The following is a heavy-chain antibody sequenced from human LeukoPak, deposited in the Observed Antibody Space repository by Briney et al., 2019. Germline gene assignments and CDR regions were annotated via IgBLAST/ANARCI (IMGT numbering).Heavy chain of an antibody. J-gene: IGHJ4*02. CDR2: IKSKTDGGTT. V-gene: IGHV3-15*01. CDR3: TTDSGATPPPLDY. Sequence: PGGSLRLSCAASGFTFSNAWMSWVRQAPGKGLEWVGRIKSKTDGGTTDYAAPVKGRFTISRDDSKNTLYLQMNSLKTEDTAVYYCTTDSGATPPPLDYWGQGTLVTVSS. D-gene: IGHD1-26*01. CDR1: GFTFSNAW.